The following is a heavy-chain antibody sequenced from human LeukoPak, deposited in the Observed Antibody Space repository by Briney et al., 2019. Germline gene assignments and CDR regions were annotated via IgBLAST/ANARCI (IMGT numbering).Heavy chain of an antibody. CDR2: IYCSGST. V-gene: IGHV4-30-4*01. CDR3: ASQTLGYWYFDL. Sequence: SQTLSLTCTVSGGSISSGDYYWSWIRQPPGKGLEWIGYIYCSGSTYYNPSLKSRVTISVDTSKNQFSLKLSSVTAADTAVYYCASQTLGYWYFDLWGRGTLVTVSS. CDR1: GGSISSGDYY. J-gene: IGHJ2*01. D-gene: IGHD3-10*01.